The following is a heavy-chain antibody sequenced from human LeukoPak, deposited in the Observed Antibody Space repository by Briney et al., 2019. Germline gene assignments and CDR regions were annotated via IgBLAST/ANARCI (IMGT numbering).Heavy chain of an antibody. J-gene: IGHJ4*02. CDR1: GFTFSSYW. Sequence: GGSLRLSCAASGFTFSSYWMSWVRQAPGKGLEWVANIKQDGSEKYYVDSVKGRFTISRDNAKNSLYLQMNSLRAEDTAVYYCARDRYYGSGSYGLDYWGQGTLVTVSS. CDR2: IKQDGSEK. CDR3: ARDRYYGSGSYGLDY. D-gene: IGHD3-10*01. V-gene: IGHV3-7*01.